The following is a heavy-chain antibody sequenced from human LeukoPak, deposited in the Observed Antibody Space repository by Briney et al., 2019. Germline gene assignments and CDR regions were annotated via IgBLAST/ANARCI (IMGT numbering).Heavy chain of an antibody. CDR2: ISYSGNT. V-gene: IGHV4-59*12. CDR3: ARGVPVAGLDF. J-gene: IGHJ4*02. CDR1: GGSISNYY. D-gene: IGHD6-19*01. Sequence: SETLSLTCTVSGGSISNYYWSWIRQPPGKGLEWIGYISYSGNTNYNPSLKSRVTISVDKSKNQFSLKLSSVTAADTAVYHCARGVPVAGLDFWGQGTLVTVSS.